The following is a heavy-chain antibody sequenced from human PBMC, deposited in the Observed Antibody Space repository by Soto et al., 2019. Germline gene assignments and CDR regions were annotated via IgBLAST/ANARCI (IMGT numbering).Heavy chain of an antibody. D-gene: IGHD3-3*01. CDR2: INAGNGNT. CDR1: GYTFTSYA. Sequence: ASVKVSCKASGYTFTSYAMQWVRQAPGQRLEWMGWINAGNGNTKYSQKFQGRVTITRDTSASTANMELSSLRSEDTAVYYCARDQSYYDFWSGYSPYFDYWGQGTLVTVS. J-gene: IGHJ4*02. V-gene: IGHV1-3*01. CDR3: ARDQSYYDFWSGYSPYFDY.